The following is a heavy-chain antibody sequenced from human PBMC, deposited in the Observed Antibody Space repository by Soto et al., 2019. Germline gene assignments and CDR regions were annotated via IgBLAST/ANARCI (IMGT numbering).Heavy chain of an antibody. Sequence: SETLSLTCTVSGGSISSSSYYWGWIRQPPGKGLEWIGSIYYSGSTYYNPSLKSRVTISVDTSKNQFSLKLSSVTAADTAVYYCARPVPYSSSSGGMDVWGQGTTVTVSS. J-gene: IGHJ6*02. V-gene: IGHV4-39*01. CDR2: IYYSGST. CDR1: GGSISSSSYY. CDR3: ARPVPYSSSSGGMDV. D-gene: IGHD6-6*01.